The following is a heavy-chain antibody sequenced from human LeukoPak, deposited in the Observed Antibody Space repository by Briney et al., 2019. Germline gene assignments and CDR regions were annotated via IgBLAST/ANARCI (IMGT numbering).Heavy chain of an antibody. V-gene: IGHV3-48*01. CDR3: AKPGLRFYDYVWGSYQTLDSYFDY. CDR1: GFTFSSYS. D-gene: IGHD3-16*01. CDR2: ISSSSSTI. J-gene: IGHJ4*02. Sequence: GGSLRLSCAASGFTFSSYSMNWVRQAPGKGLEWVSYISSSSSTIYYADSVKGRFTISRDNSKNTLYLQMNSLRAEDTAVYYCAKPGLRFYDYVWGSYQTLDSYFDYWGQGTLVTVSS.